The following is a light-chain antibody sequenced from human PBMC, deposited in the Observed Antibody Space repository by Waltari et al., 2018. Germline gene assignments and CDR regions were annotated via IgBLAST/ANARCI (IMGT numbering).Light chain of an antibody. V-gene: IGLV3-21*02. CDR2: DDS. CDR1: IIGSKT. J-gene: IGLJ2*01. CDR3: QIWDTFTDQVV. Sequence: SYVLTQPPSVSVAPGQPAKLSCAGAIIGSKTVHWYQHKSGQAPVMVVYDDSGRPSGVPERFSGSNSGDAATLTISRVEAGDEAAYYCQIWDTFTDQVVFGGGTKLTVL.